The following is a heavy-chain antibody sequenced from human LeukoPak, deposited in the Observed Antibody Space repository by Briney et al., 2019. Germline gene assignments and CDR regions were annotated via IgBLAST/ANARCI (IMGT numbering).Heavy chain of an antibody. CDR2: IRYDGSNK. CDR3: AKGGPEVEMATIIHY. J-gene: IGHJ4*02. CDR1: GFTFDDYG. Sequence: PGGSLRLSCAASGFTFDDYGMSWVRQAPGKGLEWVAFIRYDGSNKYYADSVKGRFTISRDNSKNTLYLQMNSLRAEDTAVYYCAKGGPEVEMATIIHYWGQGTLVTVSS. D-gene: IGHD5-24*01. V-gene: IGHV3-30*02.